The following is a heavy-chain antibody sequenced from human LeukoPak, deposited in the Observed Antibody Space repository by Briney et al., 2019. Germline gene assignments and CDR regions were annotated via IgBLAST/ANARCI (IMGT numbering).Heavy chain of an antibody. D-gene: IGHD6-19*01. V-gene: IGHV3-7*01. CDR1: EFTFSNYW. CDR3: ATTVAGYPDDYFDF. CDR2: TSRDGSKN. J-gene: IGHJ4*02. Sequence: SGGSLRLSCAASEFTFSNYWMSWVRQPPGKGLERVAHTSRDGSKNYYVDSVRGRFTISRDNAKNSLYLHMNILRAEDTAVYYCATTVAGYPDDYFDFWGQGILVTVSS.